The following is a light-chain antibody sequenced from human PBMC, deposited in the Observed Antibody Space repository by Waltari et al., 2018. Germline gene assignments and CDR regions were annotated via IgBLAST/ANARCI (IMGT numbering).Light chain of an antibody. CDR1: QGISSN. CDR2: GAS. V-gene: IGKV3-15*01. J-gene: IGKJ5*01. Sequence: EIVMTQSPATLSVSPGERVTLSCRASQGISSNLAWDQQKPGQAPSLVIYGASTRPTGIPGRFSGSGSGTEFTLTISSLQSEDVAVYYCQQYNNWSSITFGQGTRLEIK. CDR3: QQYNNWSSIT.